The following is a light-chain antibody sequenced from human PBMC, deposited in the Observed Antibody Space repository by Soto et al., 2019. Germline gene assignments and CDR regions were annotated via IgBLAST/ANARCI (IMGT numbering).Light chain of an antibody. Sequence: DSQMTQSPSTLSSSVGDRVTTTCRASQSISSWLAWYQQRPGKAPKLLIHKASNLESGVPSRFSGSGSGTEFTLTISSLQPDDSATYYCQQYNRYSTFGQGTNVDIK. J-gene: IGKJ1*01. V-gene: IGKV1-5*03. CDR3: QQYNRYST. CDR2: KAS. CDR1: QSISSW.